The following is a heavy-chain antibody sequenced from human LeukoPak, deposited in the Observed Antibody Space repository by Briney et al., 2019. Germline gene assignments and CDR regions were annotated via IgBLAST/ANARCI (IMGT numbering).Heavy chain of an antibody. D-gene: IGHD1-26*01. Sequence: SETLSLTCTVSGGSISSYYWSWIRQPPGKGLEWIGYIYYSGSTNYNPSLKSRITISVDTSKNQFSLKLSSVTAADTAVYYCARGGWELRDWYFDLWGRGTLVTVSS. J-gene: IGHJ2*01. CDR3: ARGGWELRDWYFDL. V-gene: IGHV4-59*01. CDR2: IYYSGST. CDR1: GGSISSYY.